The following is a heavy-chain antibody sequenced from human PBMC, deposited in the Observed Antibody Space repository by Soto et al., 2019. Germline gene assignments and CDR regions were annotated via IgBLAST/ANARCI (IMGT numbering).Heavy chain of an antibody. V-gene: IGHV4-30-4*01. CDR3: ARDLGYCAAGSCYAKWGS. D-gene: IGHD2-15*01. Sequence: SETLSLTCTVSGASFSSDDYYWSWIRQPPGRGLEWIGFIYYSGTYFNPSLKSRATMSVDTSRNQFSLKLSSVTAADTAVYYCARDLGYCAAGSCYAKWGSWGQGTLVTVSS. CDR2: IYYSGT. J-gene: IGHJ5*02. CDR1: GASFSSDDYY.